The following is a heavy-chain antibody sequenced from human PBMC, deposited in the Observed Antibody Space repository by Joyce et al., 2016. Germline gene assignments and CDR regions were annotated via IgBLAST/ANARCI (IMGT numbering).Heavy chain of an antibody. CDR2: MNGAGNIT. V-gene: IGHV3-74*01. J-gene: IGHJ4*01. CDR3: ARTSDDSSGDKYPFDY. Sequence: EVQLVESGGGLVQPGGSLRLSCAASGFTFSNYWMHWVRQAPGKGLVCISRMNGAGNITNYADSVKGRFTIFRDNAKNTLYLQMNSLGAEDTAVYYCARTSDDSSGDKYPFDYWGQGTLVSVSS. CDR1: GFTFSNYW. D-gene: IGHD3-22*01.